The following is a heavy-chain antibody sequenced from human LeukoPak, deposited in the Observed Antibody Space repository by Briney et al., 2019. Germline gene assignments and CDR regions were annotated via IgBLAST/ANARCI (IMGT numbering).Heavy chain of an antibody. J-gene: IGHJ4*02. D-gene: IGHD6-19*01. Sequence: GGSLRLSCAASGFTVSSNYMSWVRQAPGKGLEWVGRSRNKARSYTTEFAASVKGRFSISRDESRNSMYLQMSSLRTDDTAVYYCARVGSVAASDYLDNWGQGTLVTVSS. V-gene: IGHV3-72*01. CDR2: SRNKARSYTT. CDR1: GFTVSSNY. CDR3: ARVGSVAASDYLDN.